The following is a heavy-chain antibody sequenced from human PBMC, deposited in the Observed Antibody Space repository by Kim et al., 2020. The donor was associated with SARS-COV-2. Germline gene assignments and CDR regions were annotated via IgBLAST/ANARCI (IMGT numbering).Heavy chain of an antibody. D-gene: IGHD3-16*02. J-gene: IGHJ6*02. CDR2: ISYDGSNK. Sequence: GGSLRLSCAASGFTFSSYGMHWARQAPGKGLEWVAVISYDGSNKYYGDSVKGRFTISRDNSKNTLYLQMNSLRAEDTAVYYCAKERGMITFGGVIGGNYYGMDVWGQGTTVTVSS. CDR1: GFTFSSYG. CDR3: AKERGMITFGGVIGGNYYGMDV. V-gene: IGHV3-30*18.